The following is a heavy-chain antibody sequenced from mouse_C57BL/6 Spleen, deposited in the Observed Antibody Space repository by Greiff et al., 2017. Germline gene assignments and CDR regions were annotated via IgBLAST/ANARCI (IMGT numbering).Heavy chain of an antibody. CDR1: GYTFTDYE. CDR3: TRSDYGSLGYLDY. J-gene: IGHJ2*01. Sequence: QVQLQQSGAELVRPGASVTLSCKASGYTFTDYEMHWVKQTPVHGLEWIGAIDPETGGTAYNQKFKGKAIMTADKSSTTAYMELRSLTSEDSAVNYCTRSDYGSLGYLDYWGQGTTLTVSS. D-gene: IGHD1-1*01. V-gene: IGHV1-15*01. CDR2: IDPETGGT.